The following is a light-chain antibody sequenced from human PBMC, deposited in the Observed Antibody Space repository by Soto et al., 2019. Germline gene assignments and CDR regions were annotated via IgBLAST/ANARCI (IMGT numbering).Light chain of an antibody. V-gene: IGKV1-5*03. CDR2: KAS. CDR1: QNIINW. Sequence: DIQMTQSPSTLSASVGDKVTITCRASQNIINWLAWYQQKPGKAPKILIYKASSLESGVPSRFSGSGSGTEFTLTISSLQPDDFATYYCQQYNSYSATFGQGTKVDIK. CDR3: QQYNSYSAT. J-gene: IGKJ1*01.